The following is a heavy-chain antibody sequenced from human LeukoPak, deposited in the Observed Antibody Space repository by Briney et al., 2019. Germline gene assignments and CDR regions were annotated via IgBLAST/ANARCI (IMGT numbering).Heavy chain of an antibody. CDR2: ISTSSSYI. J-gene: IGHJ4*02. CDR3: ASLAGGYFFDH. D-gene: IGHD1-26*01. Sequence: GGSLRLSCAASGFTFSSYSMKWVRQAPGKGLEWVSSISTSSSYIYYADSVKGRFTISRDNAKNSLYLQINSPRVEDTAVYYCASLAGGYFFDHWGQGTLVTVSS. V-gene: IGHV3-21*01. CDR1: GFTFSSYS.